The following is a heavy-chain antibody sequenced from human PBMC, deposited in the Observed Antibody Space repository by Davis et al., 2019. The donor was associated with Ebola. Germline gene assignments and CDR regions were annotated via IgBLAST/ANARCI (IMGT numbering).Heavy chain of an antibody. J-gene: IGHJ4*02. CDR3: AKEGDYCGGDCYGSFDY. D-gene: IGHD2-21*02. CDR1: GFTFSDYY. V-gene: IGHV3-11*01. CDR2: ISSSGSTI. Sequence: PGGSLRLSCAASGFTFSDYYMSWIRQAPGKGLEWVSYISSSGSTIYYADSVKGRFTISRDNSKNTLYLQMNSLKDEDAAVYYCAKEGDYCGGDCYGSFDYWGQGTLVTVSS.